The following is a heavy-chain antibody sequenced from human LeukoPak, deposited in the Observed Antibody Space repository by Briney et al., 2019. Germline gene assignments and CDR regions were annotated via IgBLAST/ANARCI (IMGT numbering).Heavy chain of an antibody. CDR1: GDSITSSAFY. D-gene: IGHD5-24*01. CDR3: ARHPSEKTGYFDY. Sequence: PSETLSLTCTVSGDSITSSAFYWGWIRQAPGKGLEWIGNIFHGGNTHYNPSLKSRVTISVDTSKNQFSLKLSSVTAADTAVYYCARHPSEKTGYFDYWGQGTLVTVSS. V-gene: IGHV4-39*01. J-gene: IGHJ4*02. CDR2: IFHGGNT.